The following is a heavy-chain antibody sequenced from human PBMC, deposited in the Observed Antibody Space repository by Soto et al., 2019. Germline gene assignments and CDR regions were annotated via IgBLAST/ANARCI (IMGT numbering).Heavy chain of an antibody. Sequence: QVQLVQSGAEVKKPGASVKVSCKASGYTFTSYGISWVRQAPGQGLEWMGWISAYNGNTNYAQKLQGRVTMTTETTTRTAYMELRSLRSDDTAVYYCARDPDVCSGGSCPLDYWGQGTLVTVSS. D-gene: IGHD2-15*01. CDR2: ISAYNGNT. V-gene: IGHV1-18*01. J-gene: IGHJ4*02. CDR3: ARDPDVCSGGSCPLDY. CDR1: GYTFTSYG.